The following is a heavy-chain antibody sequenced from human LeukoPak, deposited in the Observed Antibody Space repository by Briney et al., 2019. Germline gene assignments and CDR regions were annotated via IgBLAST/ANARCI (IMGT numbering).Heavy chain of an antibody. CDR1: GFTVSSNY. V-gene: IGHV3-53*01. Sequence: PGGSLRLSCAASGFTVSSNYMSWVRQAPGKGLEWVSVIYSGGSTYYADSVKGRFTISRDNSKNTLYLQMNSLRAEDTAVYYCAKVGLYYYMDVWGKGTTVTVSS. J-gene: IGHJ6*03. CDR2: IYSGGST. CDR3: AKVGLYYYMDV.